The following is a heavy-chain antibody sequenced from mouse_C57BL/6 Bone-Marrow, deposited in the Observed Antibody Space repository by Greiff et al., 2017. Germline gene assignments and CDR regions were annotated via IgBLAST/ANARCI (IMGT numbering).Heavy chain of an antibody. CDR2: INPGSGGT. V-gene: IGHV1-54*01. Sequence: QVQLQQSGAELVRPGTSVKVSCKASGYAFTNYLIEWVKQRPGQGLEWIGVINPGSGGTNYNEKFKGKATLTADKSSSTAYMQLSHLTSEDSAVYFCSRSDMKYWYFDFWGKGTTVTVSS. CDR3: SRSDMKYWYFDF. CDR1: GYAFTNYL. J-gene: IGHJ1*03.